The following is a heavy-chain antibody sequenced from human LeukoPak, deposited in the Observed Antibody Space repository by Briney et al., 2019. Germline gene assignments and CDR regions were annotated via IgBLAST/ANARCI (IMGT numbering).Heavy chain of an antibody. D-gene: IGHD6-19*01. Sequence: GGSLRLSCAASGFTFSSYSMNWVRQAPGKGLEWVSSISSSSYIYYADSVKGRFTISRDNAKNSLYLQMNSLRAEDTAVYYCARGIAVAGTRDFDYWGQGTLVTVSS. J-gene: IGHJ4*02. CDR1: GFTFSSYS. CDR2: ISSSSYI. V-gene: IGHV3-21*01. CDR3: ARGIAVAGTRDFDY.